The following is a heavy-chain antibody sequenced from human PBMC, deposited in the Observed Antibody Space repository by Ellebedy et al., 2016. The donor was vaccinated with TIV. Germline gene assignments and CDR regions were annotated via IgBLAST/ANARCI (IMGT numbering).Heavy chain of an antibody. CDR1: GFTVSSNY. CDR3: TNDSGFVAAAGTGY. D-gene: IGHD6-13*01. V-gene: IGHV3-53*01. CDR2: IYSGGST. Sequence: PGGSLRLSCAASGFTVSSNYMSWVRQAPGKGLEWGSIIYSGGSTYYADSVEGRFAISRDNSKNTLYLQMNSLRVEDTAVYYCTNDSGFVAAAGTGYWGPGTLVTVSS. J-gene: IGHJ4*02.